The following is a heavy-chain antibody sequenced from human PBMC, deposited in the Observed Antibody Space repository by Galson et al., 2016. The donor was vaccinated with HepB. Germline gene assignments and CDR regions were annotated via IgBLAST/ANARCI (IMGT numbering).Heavy chain of an antibody. J-gene: IGHJ4*02. CDR1: GGSVNSATYS. CDR2: IYCSGST. D-gene: IGHD3-16*01. CDR3: AASSGGEVLWFAY. Sequence: ETLSLTCPVSGGSVNSATYSWSWIRQPPGKGLEWIGYIYCSGSTNYNPSLKSRVTISVDASKNQVSLRLKSVTAADTAVYYCAASSGGEVLWFAYWGQGIQVTVSS. V-gene: IGHV4-61*01.